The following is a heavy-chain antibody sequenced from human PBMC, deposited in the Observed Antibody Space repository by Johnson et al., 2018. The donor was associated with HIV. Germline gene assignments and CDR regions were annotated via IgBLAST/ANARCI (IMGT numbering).Heavy chain of an antibody. V-gene: IGHV3-23*04. CDR2: ISGSGGST. Sequence: VQLVESGGGLVQPGGSLRLSCAASGFTFSSYAMSWVRQAPGKGLEWVSAISGSGGSTYYADSVNGRFTIPRDNSKNTLYLDMNSLRADDTALYYCARDWLTSRAVAGTSAFDIWGQGTMVTVSS. D-gene: IGHD6-19*01. J-gene: IGHJ3*02. CDR3: ARDWLTSRAVAGTSAFDI. CDR1: GFTFSSYA.